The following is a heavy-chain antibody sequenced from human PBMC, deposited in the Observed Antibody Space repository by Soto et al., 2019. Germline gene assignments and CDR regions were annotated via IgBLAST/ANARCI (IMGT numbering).Heavy chain of an antibody. V-gene: IGHV3-23*01. CDR1: GFTFSSYA. J-gene: IGHJ4*02. Sequence: GGSLRLSCAASGFTFSSYAMSWVRQAPGKGLEWVSAISGSGGSTYYADSVKGRFTISRDNSKNTLYLQMNSLSAEDTAVYCCTISLAYCGGDCYSGLDYWGQGTLVTVSS. CDR3: TISLAYCGGDCYSGLDY. D-gene: IGHD2-21*02. CDR2: ISGSGGST.